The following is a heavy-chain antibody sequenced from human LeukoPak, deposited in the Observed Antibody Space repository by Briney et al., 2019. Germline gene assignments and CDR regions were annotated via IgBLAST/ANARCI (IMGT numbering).Heavy chain of an antibody. J-gene: IGHJ4*02. CDR1: GGSFSGYY. CDR3: ARGSPYYCSGGSCRGFFDY. CDR2: INHSGST. D-gene: IGHD2-15*01. Sequence: PSETLSLTCAVYGGSFSGYYWSWIRQPPGKGLEWIGEINHSGSTNYNPSLKSRVTISVDKSKNQFSLKLSSVTAADTAVYYCARGSPYYCSGGSCRGFFDYWGQGTLVTVSS. V-gene: IGHV4-34*01.